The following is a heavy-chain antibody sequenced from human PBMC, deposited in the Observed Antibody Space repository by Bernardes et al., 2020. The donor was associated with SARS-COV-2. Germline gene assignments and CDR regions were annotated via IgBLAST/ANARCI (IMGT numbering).Heavy chain of an antibody. D-gene: IGHD3-22*01. CDR3: AKAHYHDPPQSGYFDL. Sequence: GGSLRLSCAASGFTFSSYAMKWVRQAPGKGLEWVSAISGSGGGTYYADSVKGRFTISRDNSKNTLFLQMNSLRADDTAVYYCAKAHYHDPPQSGYFDLWGRGTLVTVSS. V-gene: IGHV3-23*01. J-gene: IGHJ2*01. CDR1: GFTFSSYA. CDR2: ISGSGGGT.